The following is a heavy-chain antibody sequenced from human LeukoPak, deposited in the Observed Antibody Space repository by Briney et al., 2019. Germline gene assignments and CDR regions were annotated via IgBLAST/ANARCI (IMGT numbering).Heavy chain of an antibody. V-gene: IGHV1-46*01. D-gene: IGHD6-19*01. J-gene: IGHJ4*02. Sequence: EASVKVSCKASGYSFTSHYMHWVRQAPGQGLEWMGLINPSGSSTLYAQKFQGRVTMTRDMSTTTDYMELSSLRSEDTAVYYCARVSSVAGIVTRPKYYFDYWGQGTLVTVSS. CDR3: ARVSSVAGIVTRPKYYFDY. CDR1: GYSFTSHY. CDR2: INPSGSST.